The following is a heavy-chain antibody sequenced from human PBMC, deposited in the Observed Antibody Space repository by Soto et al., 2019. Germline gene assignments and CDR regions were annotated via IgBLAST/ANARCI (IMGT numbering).Heavy chain of an antibody. J-gene: IGHJ5*02. CDR3: ARSVDP. V-gene: IGHV4-30-4*01. CDR1: GDSISSGDYY. CDR2: IYYSGNT. Sequence: PSETLSLTCSVSGDSISSGDYYWSWIRQPPGKGLEWIGCIYYSGNTYYNPSLKSRVSMSVDTSKNQFSLKLSSVTAADTAVYYCARSVDPWGQGTLVTVSS.